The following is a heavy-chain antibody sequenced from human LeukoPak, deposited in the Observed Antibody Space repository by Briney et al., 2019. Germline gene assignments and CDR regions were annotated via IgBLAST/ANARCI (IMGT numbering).Heavy chain of an antibody. J-gene: IGHJ3*02. CDR3: ARSYCSGGSCYPRQSAFDI. V-gene: IGHV1-69*04. CDR2: IIPVLGVS. D-gene: IGHD2-15*01. Sequence: SVKVSCKASGGSFSSYVITWVRQAPGQGLEWMGRIIPVLGVSNFAQKFQGRVTITADESTSTAYMELSSLRSEDTAVYYCARSYCSGGSCYPRQSAFDIWGQGTMVTVSS. CDR1: GGSFSSYV.